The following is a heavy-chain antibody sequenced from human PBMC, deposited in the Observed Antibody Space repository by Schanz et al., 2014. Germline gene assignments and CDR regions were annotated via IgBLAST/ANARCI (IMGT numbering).Heavy chain of an antibody. J-gene: IGHJ4*02. V-gene: IGHV3-11*06. Sequence: QVQLVESGGTLVKPGGSLRLSCVVSGFTFSDYYMSWIRQATGKGLEWVSYISSSSNYTNYADSVKGRFTISRDNAKNSLYLQMNSLRAEDTAVYYCARDKGGYYPFDYWGQGTLVALSP. D-gene: IGHD3-3*01. CDR3: ARDKGGYYPFDY. CDR1: GFTFSDYY. CDR2: ISSSSNYT.